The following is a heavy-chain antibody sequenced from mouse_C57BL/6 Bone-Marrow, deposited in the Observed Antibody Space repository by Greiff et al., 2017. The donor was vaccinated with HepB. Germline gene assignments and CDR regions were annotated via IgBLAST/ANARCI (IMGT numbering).Heavy chain of an antibody. Sequence: EVKVIESGGGLVQPGGSLKLSCAASGFTFSDYGMAWVRQAPRKGPEWVAFISNLAYSIYYADTVTGRFTISRENAKNTLYLEMSSLRSEDTAMYYCARRGRSYWYFDVWGTGTTVTVSS. D-gene: IGHD3-3*01. CDR3: ARRGRSYWYFDV. CDR2: ISNLAYSI. V-gene: IGHV5-15*01. J-gene: IGHJ1*03. CDR1: GFTFSDYG.